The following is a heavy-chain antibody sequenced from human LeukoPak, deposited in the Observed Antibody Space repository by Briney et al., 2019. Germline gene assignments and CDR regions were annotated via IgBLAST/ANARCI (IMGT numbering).Heavy chain of an antibody. Sequence: GGSLRLSCAASGFTFIDYDMHWVRQALGKGLEWVSAICFRGDTHYSGSVKGRFTISRENADSSLYLQMNSLRAEDTAVYYCARGGIQVSGIDEFDYWGQGTLVTVSS. CDR3: ARGGIQVSGIDEFDY. J-gene: IGHJ4*02. V-gene: IGHV3-13*01. D-gene: IGHD6-19*01. CDR1: GFTFIDYD. CDR2: ICFRGDT.